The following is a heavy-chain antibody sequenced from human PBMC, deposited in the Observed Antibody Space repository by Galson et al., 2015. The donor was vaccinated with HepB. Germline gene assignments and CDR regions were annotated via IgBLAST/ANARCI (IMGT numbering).Heavy chain of an antibody. D-gene: IGHD6-6*01. CDR1: GFRFNSYA. J-gene: IGHJ6*02. CDR2: VTGSGDRT. CDR3: AKGAYLSSAYLYGMDL. V-gene: IGHV3-23*01. Sequence: SLRLSCAASGFRFNSYAMTWVRQAPGKGLEWVSGVTGSGDRTYYADFVKDRFTISRDNSKNNLSLQVNSLRVEDTAVYYCAKGAYLSSAYLYGMDLWGHGTTVIVSS.